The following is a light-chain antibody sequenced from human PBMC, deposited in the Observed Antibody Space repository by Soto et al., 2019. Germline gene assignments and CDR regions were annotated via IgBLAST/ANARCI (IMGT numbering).Light chain of an antibody. CDR1: SSDVGAYNS. Sequence: QSALTQPASVSGSPGQSITISCTGTSSDVGAYNSVSWYQQHPGKAPKLMIYEVSNRPSGVSNRFSGSKSGNTASLTISGLQAEDEAEYYCSSYTSSSTLVVFGGGTKLTVL. J-gene: IGLJ2*01. CDR3: SSYTSSSTLVV. CDR2: EVS. V-gene: IGLV2-14*01.